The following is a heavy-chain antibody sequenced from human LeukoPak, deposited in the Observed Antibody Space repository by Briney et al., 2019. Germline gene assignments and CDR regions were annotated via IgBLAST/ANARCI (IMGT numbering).Heavy chain of an antibody. CDR1: GFSFSSYA. D-gene: IGHD3-10*01. CDR3: ASKGTAPYYYYYYYMDV. J-gene: IGHJ6*03. Sequence: GGSLRLSCATSGFSFSSYAMSWVRQAPGKGLEWVSAMSSSDDGRYYADSVKGRFTIPRDNSKNTLYLQMNSLRAEDTAVYYCASKGTAPYYYYYYYMDVWGKGTTVTVSS. CDR2: MSSSDDGR. V-gene: IGHV3-23*01.